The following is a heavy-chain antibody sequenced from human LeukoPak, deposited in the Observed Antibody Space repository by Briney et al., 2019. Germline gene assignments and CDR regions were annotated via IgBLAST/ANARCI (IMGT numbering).Heavy chain of an antibody. V-gene: IGHV4-4*02. CDR1: GGSISSSNW. D-gene: IGHD3-22*01. CDR3: ASLYYYDSSGYKDY. Sequence: PSETLSLTCAVSGGSISSSNWWSWVRQPPGRGLEWIGEIYHSGSTNYNPSLKSRVTISVDKSKNQFSLKLSSVTAADTAVYYCASLYYYDSSGYKDYWGQGTLVTVSS. J-gene: IGHJ4*02. CDR2: IYHSGST.